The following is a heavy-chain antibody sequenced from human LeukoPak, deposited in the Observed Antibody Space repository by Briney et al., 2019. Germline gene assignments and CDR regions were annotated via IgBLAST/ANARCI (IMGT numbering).Heavy chain of an antibody. Sequence: GASVKVSCKASGYTFTSYGISWVRQAPGQGLEWMGWISAYNGNTNYAQKLQGRVTMTTDTSTSTAYMELRSLRSDDTAVYYCARMYYYDSSGSLPDYWGQGTLVTVSS. J-gene: IGHJ4*02. V-gene: IGHV1-18*01. CDR2: ISAYNGNT. CDR3: ARMYYYDSSGSLPDY. CDR1: GYTFTSYG. D-gene: IGHD3-22*01.